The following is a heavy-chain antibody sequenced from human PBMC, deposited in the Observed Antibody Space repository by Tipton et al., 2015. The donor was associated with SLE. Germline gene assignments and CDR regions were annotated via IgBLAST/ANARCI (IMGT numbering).Heavy chain of an antibody. Sequence: TLSLTCTVSGGSIGVSEWTWIRQPPGKGLEWIGYISYSGHTNYNPSLESRVTISVDTSKTQFSLKLSSVIAADTAVYYCARAVNTYGTRSFDLWGRGTLVTVSS. D-gene: IGHD5-18*01. CDR1: GGSIGVSE. J-gene: IGHJ2*01. V-gene: IGHV4-59*12. CDR3: ARAVNTYGTRSFDL. CDR2: ISYSGHT.